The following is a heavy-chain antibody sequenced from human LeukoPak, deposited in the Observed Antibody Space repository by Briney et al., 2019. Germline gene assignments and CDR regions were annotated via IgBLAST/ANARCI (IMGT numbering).Heavy chain of an antibody. Sequence: SETLSLTCTVSGYSISSGYYWGWIRQPPGKGLEWIGSIYHSGSTYYNPSLKSRVTISVDTSKNQFSLKLSSVTAADTAVYYCARAPMEGDYAFDYWGQGTLVTVSS. V-gene: IGHV4-38-2*02. J-gene: IGHJ4*02. CDR3: ARAPMEGDYAFDY. CDR1: GYSISSGYY. D-gene: IGHD4-17*01. CDR2: IYHSGST.